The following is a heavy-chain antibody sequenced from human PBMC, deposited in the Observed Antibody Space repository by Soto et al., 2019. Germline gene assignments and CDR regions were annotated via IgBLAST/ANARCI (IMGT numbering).Heavy chain of an antibody. D-gene: IGHD3-3*01. CDR1: GFTFSNAW. Sequence: EVQLVESGGGLVKPGGSLRLSCAASGFTFSNAWMSWVSQAPGKGLEWVGRIKSKTDGGTTDYAAPVKGRFTISRDDSKNTLYLQMNSLKTEDTAVYYCTTGERYYDFWSGYYTNYYGMDVWGQGTTVTVSS. J-gene: IGHJ6*02. V-gene: IGHV3-15*01. CDR2: IKSKTDGGTT. CDR3: TTGERYYDFWSGYYTNYYGMDV.